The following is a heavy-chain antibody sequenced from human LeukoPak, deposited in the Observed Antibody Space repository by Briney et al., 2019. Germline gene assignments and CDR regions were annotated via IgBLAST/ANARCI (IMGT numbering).Heavy chain of an antibody. CDR1: GFTLSSYW. J-gene: IGHJ5*02. V-gene: IGHV3-74*01. CDR3: ARGVGYCSSTSCYWWFDP. D-gene: IGHD2-2*01. Sequence: GGSLRLSCAASGFTLSSYWMHWVRQAPGKGLVWVSRINSDGSSTSYADSVKGRFTISRDNAKNTLYLQMNSLRAEDTAVYYCARGVGYCSSTSCYWWFDPWGQGTLVTVSS. CDR2: INSDGSST.